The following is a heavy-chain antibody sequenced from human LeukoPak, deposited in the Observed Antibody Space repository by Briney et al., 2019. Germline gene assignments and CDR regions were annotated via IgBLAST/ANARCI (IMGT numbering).Heavy chain of an antibody. CDR1: GYTFTSYG. Sequence: GASVKVSCKASGYTFTSYGISWVRQAPGQGLEWMGWISAYNGNTNYAQKLQGRVTMTTDTSTSTAYMELRSLRSDDTAVYYCARAGFDEWALLPDAFDIWGQGTMVTVSS. CDR2: ISAYNGNT. V-gene: IGHV1-18*01. J-gene: IGHJ3*02. D-gene: IGHD1-26*01. CDR3: ARAGFDEWALLPDAFDI.